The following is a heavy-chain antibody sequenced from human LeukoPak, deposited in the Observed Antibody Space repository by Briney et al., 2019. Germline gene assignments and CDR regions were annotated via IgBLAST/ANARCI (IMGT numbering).Heavy chain of an antibody. CDR1: GFTFSSYA. Sequence: GGSLRLSCAASGFTFSSYAMSWVRQAPGKGLEWVANMKEDGSQETYVDSVKGRFTISRDNAKNSLYLQMNNVRAEDTAVYYCARYSYKHDCWGQGTLVTVSS. CDR2: MKEDGSQE. V-gene: IGHV3-7*01. CDR3: ARYSYKHDC. D-gene: IGHD2-15*01. J-gene: IGHJ4*02.